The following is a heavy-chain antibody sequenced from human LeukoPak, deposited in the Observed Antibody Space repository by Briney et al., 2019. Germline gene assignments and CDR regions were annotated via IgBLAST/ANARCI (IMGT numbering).Heavy chain of an antibody. J-gene: IGHJ4*02. CDR2: INHSGST. V-gene: IGHV4-34*01. CDR1: GGPFSGYY. D-gene: IGHD2-15*01. CDR3: ARGPRARYCSGGSCSDIFDH. Sequence: SETLSLTCAVYGGPFSGYYWSWIRQPPGKGLEWIGEINHSGSTNYNPSLKSRVTISVDTSKNQFSLKLSSVTAADTAVYYCARGPRARYCSGGSCSDIFDHWGQGTLVTVSS.